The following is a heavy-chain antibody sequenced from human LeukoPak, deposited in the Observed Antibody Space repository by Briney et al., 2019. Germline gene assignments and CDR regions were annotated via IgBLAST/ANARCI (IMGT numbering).Heavy chain of an antibody. D-gene: IGHD3-22*01. J-gene: IGHJ3*02. V-gene: IGHV3-23*01. CDR3: AKQKGAYDSSGYYYGARALHI. Sequence: GGSLRLSCAASGFTFSSYAMSWVRQAPGKGLEWVSAISGSGGSTYYADSVKGRFTISRDNSKNTLYLQMNSLRAEDTAVYYCAKQKGAYDSSGYYYGARALHIWGQGTMVTVSS. CDR1: GFTFSSYA. CDR2: ISGSGGST.